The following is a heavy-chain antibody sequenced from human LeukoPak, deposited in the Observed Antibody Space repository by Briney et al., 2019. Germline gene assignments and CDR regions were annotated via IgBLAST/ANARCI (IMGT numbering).Heavy chain of an antibody. V-gene: IGHV3-64D*06. D-gene: IGHD3-9*01. J-gene: IGHJ4*02. Sequence: PGGSLRLSCSASGFTFSSYAMHWVRQAPGKGLEYVSAISSNGGSTYYADSVKGRFTISRDNSKNTLYLQMSSLRADDTAVYCCVKGFYDILTACWGGGDYWGQGTLVTVSS. CDR3: VKGFYDILTACWGGGDY. CDR2: ISSNGGST. CDR1: GFTFSSYA.